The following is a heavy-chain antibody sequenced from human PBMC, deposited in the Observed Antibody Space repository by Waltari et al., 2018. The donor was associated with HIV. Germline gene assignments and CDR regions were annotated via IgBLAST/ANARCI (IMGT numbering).Heavy chain of an antibody. CDR1: GFTFSNHG. CDR2: LSYDGSDK. V-gene: IGHV3-33*05. Sequence: QVQLVESGGGVVQLGRSLRLSCAPSGFTFSNHGMHWLRQAPGKGLEWVAVLSYDGSDKYYADSVRGRFTISRDNSKNTLYLQMNNLRAEDTAVYFCARRGVLTYYYTMDVWGQGTTVTVSS. CDR3: ARRGVLTYYYTMDV. D-gene: IGHD3-10*01. J-gene: IGHJ6*02.